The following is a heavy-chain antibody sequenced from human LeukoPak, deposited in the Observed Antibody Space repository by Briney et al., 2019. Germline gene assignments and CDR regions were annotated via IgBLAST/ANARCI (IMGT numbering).Heavy chain of an antibody. CDR1: GYTFTNYW. J-gene: IGHJ4*02. Sequence: GESLKISCKASGYTFTNYWIGWVRQTPGKGLEWMGIIYPGDSGTRYSPSFQGQVTISADKSISTAYLQWSSLKASDTAMYYCARREATGTLYFDYWGQGTLVTVSS. D-gene: IGHD1-1*01. V-gene: IGHV5-51*01. CDR3: ARREATGTLYFDY. CDR2: IYPGDSGT.